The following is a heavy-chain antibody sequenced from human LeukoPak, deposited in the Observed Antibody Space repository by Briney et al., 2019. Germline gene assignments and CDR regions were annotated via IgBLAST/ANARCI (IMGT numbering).Heavy chain of an antibody. CDR2: ISPGVSGYT. V-gene: IGHV3-21*06. D-gene: IGHD2/OR15-2a*01. CDR1: GFSFNSYT. Sequence: GGSLRLSCLASGFSFNSYTMNWVREAQGKGLEWVSTISPGVSGYTWYAESVKGRFTISRDNPENSLYLQMDSLRADDTAVYYCVRDVSRRIGMDVWGQGTTVTVSS. J-gene: IGHJ6*02. CDR3: VRDVSRRIGMDV.